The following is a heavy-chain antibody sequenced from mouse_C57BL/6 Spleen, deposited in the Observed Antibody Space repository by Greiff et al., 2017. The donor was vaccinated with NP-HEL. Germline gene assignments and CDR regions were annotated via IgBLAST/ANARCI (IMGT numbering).Heavy chain of an antibody. Sequence: VQLQQFGAELVRPGSSVKLSCKASGYTFTSYWMHWVKQRPIQGLEWIGNIDPSDSETHYNQKFKDKATLTVDKSSSTAYMQLSSLTSEDSAVYYCAREGYYAMDYWGQGTSVTVSS. CDR1: GYTFTSYW. V-gene: IGHV1-52*01. CDR3: AREGYYAMDY. J-gene: IGHJ4*01. CDR2: IDPSDSET.